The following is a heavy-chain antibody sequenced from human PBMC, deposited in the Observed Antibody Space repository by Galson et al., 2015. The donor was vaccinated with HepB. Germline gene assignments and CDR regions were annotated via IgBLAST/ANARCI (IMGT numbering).Heavy chain of an antibody. V-gene: IGHV1-69*06. Sequence: SCKASGGTFSSYAISWVRQAPGQGLEWMGGIIPIFGTANYAQKFQGRVTITADKSTSTAYMELSSLRSEDTAVYYCARGAPIHDYGGNREAWDYFDYWGQGTLVTVSS. CDR2: IIPIFGTA. J-gene: IGHJ4*02. CDR1: GGTFSSYA. CDR3: ARGAPIHDYGGNREAWDYFDY. D-gene: IGHD4-23*01.